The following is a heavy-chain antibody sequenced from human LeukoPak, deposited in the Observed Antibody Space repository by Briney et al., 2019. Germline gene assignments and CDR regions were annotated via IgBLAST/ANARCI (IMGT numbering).Heavy chain of an antibody. J-gene: IGHJ5*02. CDR1: GGSISSYY. CDR2: IYTSGST. CDR3: ARDRTYSSGWYHNWFDP. V-gene: IGHV4-4*07. D-gene: IGHD6-19*01. Sequence: SETLSLTCTVSGGSISSYYWSWIRQPAGKGLEWIGRIYTSGSTNYNPSLKSRVTMSVDTSKNQFPLKLSSVTAADTAVYYCARDRTYSSGWYHNWFDPWGQGTLVTVSS.